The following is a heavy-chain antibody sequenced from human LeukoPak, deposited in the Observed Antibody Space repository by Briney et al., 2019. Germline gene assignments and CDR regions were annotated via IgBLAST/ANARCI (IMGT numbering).Heavy chain of an antibody. J-gene: IGHJ6*03. CDR3: ARGIALYYYYYMDV. CDR2: IYHSGST. CDR1: GGSISSSNW. D-gene: IGHD6-13*01. Sequence: SETLSLTCAVSGGSISSSNWWSWVRQPPGKGLEWIGEIYHSGSTNYNPSLKSRVTISVDKSKNQFSLKLSSVTAADAAVYYCARGIALYYYYYMDVWAKGPRSPSP. V-gene: IGHV4-4*02.